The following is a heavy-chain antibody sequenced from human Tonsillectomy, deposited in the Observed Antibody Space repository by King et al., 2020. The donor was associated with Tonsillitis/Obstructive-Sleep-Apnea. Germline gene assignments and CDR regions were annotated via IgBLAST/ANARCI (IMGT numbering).Heavy chain of an antibody. CDR1: GDSISSVIYY. J-gene: IGHJ4*02. CDR2: IHYSGGT. Sequence: QLQESGPGLVKPSETLSLICTVSGDSISSVIYYWVWIRQPPGKRLEWLGSIHYSGGTYYSPSLRSRLSMSVDTSKNHFSLRLTSVSAADTAVYYCARYYYSSGSYYFDYWGQGTLVTVSS. V-gene: IGHV4-39*02. D-gene: IGHD3-10*01. CDR3: ARYYYSSGSYYFDY.